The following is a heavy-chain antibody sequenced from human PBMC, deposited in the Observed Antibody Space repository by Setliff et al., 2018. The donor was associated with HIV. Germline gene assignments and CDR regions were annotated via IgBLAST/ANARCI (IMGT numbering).Heavy chain of an antibody. CDR2: IKGDGSEI. CDR3: AREGSGWCDY. D-gene: IGHD5-18*01. V-gene: IGHV3-7*03. Sequence: GGSLRLSCAASGLTFSSYWMSWVRQAPGKGLEWVANIKGDGSEIYYVGSVKGRFTISRDNAQNSLYLQMNSLRAEDTAVYYCAREGSGWCDYWGQGTLVTVSS. J-gene: IGHJ4*02. CDR1: GLTFSSYW.